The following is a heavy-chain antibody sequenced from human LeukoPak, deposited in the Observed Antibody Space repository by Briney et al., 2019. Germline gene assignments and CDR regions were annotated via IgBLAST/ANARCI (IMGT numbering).Heavy chain of an antibody. CDR2: IYNSGST. D-gene: IGHD3-22*01. CDR3: ARQGYTYYYDSSGYYPFDY. Sequence: SETLSLTCIVSGDSISSSSFYWGWIRQPPGKGLEWIGIIYNSGSTYYNPSLKSRVTISVDTSKNQFSLKLSSVTAADTAVYFCARQGYTYYYDSSGYYPFDYWGQGTLVTVSS. J-gene: IGHJ4*02. CDR1: GDSISSSSFY. V-gene: IGHV4-39*01.